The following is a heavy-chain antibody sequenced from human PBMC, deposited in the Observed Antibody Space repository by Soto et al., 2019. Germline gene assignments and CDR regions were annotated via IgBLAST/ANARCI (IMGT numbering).Heavy chain of an antibody. CDR2: IYYSGST. CDR3: ARRAHRGMDV. J-gene: IGHJ6*03. CDR1: GGSISSYY. V-gene: IGHV4-59*01. Sequence: SETLSLTCTVSGGSISSYYWSWIRQPPGKGLEWIGYIYYSGSTNYNPSLKSRVTISVDTSKNQFSLKLSSVTAADTAVYYCARRAHRGMDVWGKGTTVTVSS.